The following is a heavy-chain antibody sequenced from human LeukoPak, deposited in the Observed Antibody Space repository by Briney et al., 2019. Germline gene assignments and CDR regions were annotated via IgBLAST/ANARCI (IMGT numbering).Heavy chain of an antibody. J-gene: IGHJ4*02. Sequence: GGSLRLSCAASGFISSSYSMTWVRQAPGKGLEWISYISGDSGSIYYGDSVKGRFTISRDNAKNSLYLQMNSLRAEDTAVYYCARGADGSYTLFDYWGQGTLVTVSS. V-gene: IGHV3-48*01. CDR1: GFISSSYS. CDR2: ISGDSGSI. D-gene: IGHD1-26*01. CDR3: ARGADGSYTLFDY.